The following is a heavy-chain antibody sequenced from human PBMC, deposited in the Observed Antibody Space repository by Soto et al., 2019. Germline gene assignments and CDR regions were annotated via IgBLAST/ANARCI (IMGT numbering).Heavy chain of an antibody. V-gene: IGHV4-59*01. D-gene: IGHD4-17*01. J-gene: IGHJ4*02. CDR3: ARVGDYASFDY. CDR2: IFYSGST. CDR1: GGSISRYY. Sequence: SETLSLTCTVSGGSISRYYWSWIRQPPGKGLEWIGYIFYSGSTNYNPSLKSRVTISVDTSKNQFSLKLSSVTAADTAVYYCARVGDYASFDYWGQGTLVTVSS.